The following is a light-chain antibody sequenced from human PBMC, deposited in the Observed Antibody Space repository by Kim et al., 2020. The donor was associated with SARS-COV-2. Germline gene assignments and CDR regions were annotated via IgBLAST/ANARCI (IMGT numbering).Light chain of an antibody. V-gene: IGKV2-28*01. CDR3: MQALETLQPT. J-gene: IGKJ4*01. Sequence: DIVMTQSPLSLPVTPGEPASISCRSSQSLLHSDGHNYLDWYVQKPGQSPQLLLYLGSSRATGVPDRFSGSGSGTDFTLKISRVEAEDVGIYFCMQALETLQPTFGGRTKVDIK. CDR2: LGS. CDR1: QSLLHSDGHNY.